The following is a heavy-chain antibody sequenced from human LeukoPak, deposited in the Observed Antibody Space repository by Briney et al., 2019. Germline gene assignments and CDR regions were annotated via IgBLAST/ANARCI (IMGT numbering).Heavy chain of an antibody. CDR1: GFTFSSYS. D-gene: IGHD6-19*01. CDR2: ISSSTSYI. CDR3: ARDLEYSSGWYDGNAFDI. V-gene: IGHV3-21*01. J-gene: IGHJ3*02. Sequence: GGSARLFCAASGFTFSSYSMNWVRQAPGKGLEWVSSISSSTSYIYYADSVKGRFTISRDNAKNSLYLQMNSLRAEDTAVYYCARDLEYSSGWYDGNAFDIWGQGTMVTVSS.